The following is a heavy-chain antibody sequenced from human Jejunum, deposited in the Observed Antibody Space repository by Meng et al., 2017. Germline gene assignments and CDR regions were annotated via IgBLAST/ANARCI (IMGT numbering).Heavy chain of an antibody. D-gene: IGHD6-19*01. CDR1: GYSFTSYW. J-gene: IGHJ4*02. Sequence: KVSCKGSGYSFTSYWIGWVRQMPGKGLEWMGIISPGDSETRYSPSFQGQVTISADKSINTAYLQWSSLKASDTAMYYCVRQPKVAGVDYWGQGKLVNGAS. V-gene: IGHV5-51*01. CDR2: ISPGDSET. CDR3: VRQPKVAGVDY.